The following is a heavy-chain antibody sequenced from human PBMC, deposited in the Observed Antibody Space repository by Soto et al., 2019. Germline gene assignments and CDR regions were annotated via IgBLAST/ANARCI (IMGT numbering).Heavy chain of an antibody. CDR3: ARASTSPSSYFDY. D-gene: IGHD2-2*01. J-gene: IGHJ4*02. CDR2: ISYDGSNK. V-gene: IGHV3-30-3*01. Sequence: GGSLRLSCAASGFTFSSYAMHWVRQAPGKGLEWVAVISYDGSNKYYADSVKGRFTVSRDNSKNTLYLQMNSLRAEDTAVYYCARASTSPSSYFDYWGQGTLVTVSS. CDR1: GFTFSSYA.